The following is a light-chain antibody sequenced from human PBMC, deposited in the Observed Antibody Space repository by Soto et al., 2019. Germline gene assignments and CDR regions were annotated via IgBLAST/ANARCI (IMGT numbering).Light chain of an antibody. V-gene: IGKV1-39*01. CDR2: GAS. CDR1: QSIGSS. CDR3: QQTYTTPPT. Sequence: DIQMTQSPSSLSASVGDRVTITCRASQSIGSSLNWYQQKPGKAPKVLIFGASSLQSGVPSRFSGTGSGTAFTLTMSSLQPEDFATYYCQQTYTTPPTFGQGTKLEIK. J-gene: IGKJ2*01.